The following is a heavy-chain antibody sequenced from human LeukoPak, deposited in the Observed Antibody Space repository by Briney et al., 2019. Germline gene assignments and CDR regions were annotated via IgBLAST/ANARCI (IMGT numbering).Heavy chain of an antibody. CDR2: IYTSGST. V-gene: IGHV4-61*02. CDR1: GGSISSGSYY. D-gene: IGHD3-9*01. CDR3: ARPTTIDAFDI. Sequence: SETLSLTCTVSGGSISSGSYYWSWIRQPAGKGLEWIGRIYTSGSTNYNPSLKSRVTISVGTSKNQFSLKLSSVTAADTAVYYCARPTTIDAFDIWGQGTMVTVSS. J-gene: IGHJ3*02.